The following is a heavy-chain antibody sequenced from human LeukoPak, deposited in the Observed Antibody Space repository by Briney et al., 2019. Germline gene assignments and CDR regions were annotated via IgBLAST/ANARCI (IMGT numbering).Heavy chain of an antibody. V-gene: IGHV6-1*01. Sequence: SQTLSLTCAISGDSVSSNSASWNWLRQSPSRGLEWLGRTYYRSKWYNDYAESVKSRITINPDTSKNQFSLKLSSVTAADTAVYYCASRRDGGFLTPTSDYWGQGTLVTVSS. J-gene: IGHJ4*02. CDR3: ASRRDGGFLTPTSDY. CDR2: TYYRSKWYN. D-gene: IGHD5-24*01. CDR1: GDSVSSNSAS.